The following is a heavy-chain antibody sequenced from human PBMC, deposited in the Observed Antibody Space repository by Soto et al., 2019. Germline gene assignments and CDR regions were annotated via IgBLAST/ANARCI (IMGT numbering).Heavy chain of an antibody. CDR1: GFTFSTFA. V-gene: IGHV3-23*01. CDR3: AKGGYSGSYGSFDY. CDR2: ISGSGGST. J-gene: IGHJ4*02. Sequence: EVPLLESGGGLVQPGGSLRLSCVASGFTFSTFAMSWVRQAPGKGLEWVSVISGSGGSTYYADSVKGRFTISRDNSKNTLDLQMNSLRAEDTAVYYCAKGGYSGSYGSFDYWGQGTLVTVSS. D-gene: IGHD1-26*01.